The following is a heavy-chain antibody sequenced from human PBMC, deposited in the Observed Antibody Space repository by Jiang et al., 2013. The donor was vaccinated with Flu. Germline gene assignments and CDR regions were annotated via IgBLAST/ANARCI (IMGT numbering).Heavy chain of an antibody. J-gene: IGHJ4*02. D-gene: IGHD1-26*01. Sequence: KPSETLSLTCTVSGGSINSGDYYWSWIRQSPGKGLEWIGYIYYSGSTYXNPSLKSRVTVSVDTSKNQFSLRLSSVTAADTALYYCARHGSPVGATIFFDQWGQGSLVTVSS. CDR3: ARHGSPVGATIFFDQ. CDR1: GGSINSGDYY. V-gene: IGHV4-30-4*01. CDR2: IYYSGST.